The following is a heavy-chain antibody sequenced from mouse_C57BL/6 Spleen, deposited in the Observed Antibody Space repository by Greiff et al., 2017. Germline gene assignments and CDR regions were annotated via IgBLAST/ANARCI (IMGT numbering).Heavy chain of an antibody. CDR2: IDPSDSET. CDR1: GYTFTSYW. Sequence: QVQLQQPGAELVRPGSSVKLSCKASGYTFTSYWMHWVKQRPIQGLEWIGNIDPSDSETHSNQRFKDKATLTVDKSSSTAYMQVSGLTTEDCAVYYCAFATVVPFDYWGQGTTLTVSS. D-gene: IGHD1-1*01. CDR3: AFATVVPFDY. J-gene: IGHJ2*01. V-gene: IGHV1-52*01.